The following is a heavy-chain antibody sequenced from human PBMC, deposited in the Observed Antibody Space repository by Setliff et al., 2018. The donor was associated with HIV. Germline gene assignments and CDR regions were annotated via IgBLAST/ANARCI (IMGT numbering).Heavy chain of an antibody. CDR1: GGSLTNYY. J-gene: IGHJ6*02. CDR3: ARAPSCADSWCYMYYYYYYGMDV. D-gene: IGHD2-8*01. CDR2: IVDSGST. V-gene: IGHV4-34*12. Sequence: SETLSLTCTLYGGSLTNYYWTWIRQSPEKGLEWIGEIVDSGSTNYSPSLKSRVTISLDTSKKKFSLRLNSVTAADTGVYYCARAPSCADSWCYMYYYYYYGMDVWGLGTTVTVSS.